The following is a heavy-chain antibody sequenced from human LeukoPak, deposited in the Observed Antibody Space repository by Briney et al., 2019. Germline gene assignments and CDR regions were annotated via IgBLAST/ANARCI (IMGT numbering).Heavy chain of an antibody. CDR3: ARIIAGYYDSSGYYKYYYYYYYMDV. J-gene: IGHJ6*03. D-gene: IGHD3-22*01. CDR2: INHSGST. Sequence: SETLSLTCAVYGGSFSGYYWSWIRQPPGKGLGWIGEINHSGSTNYNPSLKSRVTISVDTSKNQFSLKLSSVTAADTAVYYCARIIAGYYDSSGYYKYYYYYYYMDVWGKGTTVTVSS. CDR1: GGSFSGYY. V-gene: IGHV4-34*01.